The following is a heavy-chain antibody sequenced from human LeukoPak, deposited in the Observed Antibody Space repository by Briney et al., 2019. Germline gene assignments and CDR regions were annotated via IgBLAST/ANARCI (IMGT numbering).Heavy chain of an antibody. CDR3: ARDPLTTVVTPTYFDY. J-gene: IGHJ4*02. V-gene: IGHV3-30-3*01. D-gene: IGHD4-23*01. CDR2: ISYDGSNK. Sequence: PGRSLRLSCAASGFTFSSYAMHWVRQAPGKGLEWVAVISYDGSNKYYADSVKGRFTISRDNSKNTLYLQMNSLRAEDTAVYYCARDPLTTVVTPTYFDYWGQGTLVTVSS. CDR1: GFTFSSYA.